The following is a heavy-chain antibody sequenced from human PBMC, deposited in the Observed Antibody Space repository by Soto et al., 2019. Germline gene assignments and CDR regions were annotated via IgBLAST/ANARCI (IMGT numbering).Heavy chain of an antibody. CDR1: GFTFSSYG. Sequence: GGSLRLSCAASGFTFSSYGMHWVRQAPGKGLEWVAVIWYDGSNKYYADSVKGRFTISRDNSKNTLYLQMNSLRAEDTAVYYCARDGVAGTWFAWFDPWGQGTLVTVSS. V-gene: IGHV3-33*01. CDR3: ARDGVAGTWFAWFDP. D-gene: IGHD6-19*01. J-gene: IGHJ5*02. CDR2: IWYDGSNK.